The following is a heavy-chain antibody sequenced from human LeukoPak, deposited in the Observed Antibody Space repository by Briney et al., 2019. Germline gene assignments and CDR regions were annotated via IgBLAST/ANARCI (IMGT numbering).Heavy chain of an antibody. Sequence: SETLSLTCTVSGGSISSGSYYWSWIRQPAGKGLEWIGYIYHSGSTYYNPSLKSRVTISVDRSKNQFSLKLSSVTAADTAVYYCARYGRIGRLRSYYFDYWGQGTLVTVSS. V-gene: IGHV4-30-2*01. CDR3: ARYGRIGRLRSYYFDY. CDR2: IYHSGST. CDR1: GGSISSGSYY. J-gene: IGHJ4*02. D-gene: IGHD5-12*01.